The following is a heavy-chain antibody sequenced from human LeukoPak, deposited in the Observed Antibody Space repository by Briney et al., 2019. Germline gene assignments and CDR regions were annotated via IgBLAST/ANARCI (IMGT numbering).Heavy chain of an antibody. Sequence: SETLSLTCTVSGGSISSYYWSWIRQTPGKGLEWIGYIHTSGSTYYNPSLKSRVTISVDTSKNQFSLKLSSVTAADTAVYYCARGYYDTSAYSNPFDFWGQGTLVTVSS. D-gene: IGHD3-22*01. CDR2: IHTSGST. CDR1: GGSISSYY. J-gene: IGHJ4*02. V-gene: IGHV4-4*09. CDR3: ARGYYDTSAYSNPFDF.